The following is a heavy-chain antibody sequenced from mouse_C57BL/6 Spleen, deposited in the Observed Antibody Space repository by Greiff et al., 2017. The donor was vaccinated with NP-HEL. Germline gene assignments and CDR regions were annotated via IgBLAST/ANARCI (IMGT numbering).Heavy chain of an antibody. CDR2: IYPRDGST. Sequence: VQLQESGPELVKPGASFKLSCKASGYTFTIYDINWVRQRPGQGLQWIGCIYPRDGSTKYNEKFKAKATLTVDTSSSTAFMELHSLTSEDSAVYFCASYGSSLDYWGQGTTLTVSS. CDR3: ASYGSSLDY. V-gene: IGHV1-85*01. D-gene: IGHD1-1*01. J-gene: IGHJ2*01. CDR1: GYTFTIYD.